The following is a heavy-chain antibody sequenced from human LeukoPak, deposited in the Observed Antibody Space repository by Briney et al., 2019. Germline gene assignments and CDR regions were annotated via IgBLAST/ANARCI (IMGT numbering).Heavy chain of an antibody. V-gene: IGHV3-66*01. CDR1: GFTFSDYY. Sequence: AGGSLRLSCAASGFTFSDYYMSWIRQAPGKGLEWVSVIYSGGSTYYADSVKGRFTISRDNSKNTLYLQMNSLRAEDTAVYYCARGTVAPDYWGQGTLVTVSS. CDR3: ARGTVAPDY. J-gene: IGHJ4*02. D-gene: IGHD6-19*01. CDR2: IYSGGST.